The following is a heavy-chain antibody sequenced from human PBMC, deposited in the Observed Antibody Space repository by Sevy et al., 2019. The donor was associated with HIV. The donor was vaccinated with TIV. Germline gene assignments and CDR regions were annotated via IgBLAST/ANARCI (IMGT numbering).Heavy chain of an antibody. J-gene: IGHJ4*02. CDR3: AKGLSRQLED. V-gene: IGHV3-23*01. CDR1: GFTFSSYA. Sequence: GGSLRLSCAASGFTFSSYAMSWVRQAPGKGLEWVSAISASGGSTYYADSVKGRFTTSRDKSKNTLYLQMNSLGAEGTAVYYCAKGLSRQLEDWGQGTLVTVSS. CDR2: ISASGGST. D-gene: IGHD1-1*01.